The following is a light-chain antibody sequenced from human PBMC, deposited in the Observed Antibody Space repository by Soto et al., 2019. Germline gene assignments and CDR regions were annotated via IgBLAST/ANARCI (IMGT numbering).Light chain of an antibody. J-gene: IGLJ1*01. CDR1: SSDVGSYNR. V-gene: IGLV2-18*02. CDR3: GSYTSSSTYV. CDR2: EVS. Sequence: QSALTQPPSVFGSPGQSVTISCTGTSSDVGSYNRVSWYQQPPGTAPKLMIYEVSNRPSGVPDRFSGSKSGNTASLTISGLQAEDEADYYCGSYTSSSTYVFGTGNKVTVL.